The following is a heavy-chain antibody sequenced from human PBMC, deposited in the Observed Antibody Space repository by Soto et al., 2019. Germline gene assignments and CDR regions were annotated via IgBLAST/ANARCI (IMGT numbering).Heavy chain of an antibody. CDR3: ARDTGNSFDY. CDR1: GYTFNTYF. V-gene: IGHV1-18*01. Sequence: HAQLVQSGGELKKPGASVKVSCNTSGYTFNTYFITWLRQAPGQGLEWMGWISPHNVNTNYAAKFQGRVTMTADTITKAAYMELRNLRIDGAAVYYCARDTGNSFDYWGQGPTVTVSS. J-gene: IGHJ4*02. CDR2: ISPHNVNT.